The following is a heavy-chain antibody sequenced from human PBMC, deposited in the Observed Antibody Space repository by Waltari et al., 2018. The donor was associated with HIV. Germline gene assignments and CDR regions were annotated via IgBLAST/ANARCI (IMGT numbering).Heavy chain of an antibody. CDR3: ARRGCSGGSCYPH. CDR1: GGSFSGYY. Sequence: QVQLQQWGAGLLKPSETLSLTCAVYGGSFSGYYWSWIRQPPGKGLGWIGEIKHCGSNNSNPSLKCRVTISVDTSKNQFSRKLSSVTAAYTAVYYCARRGCSGGSCYPHWGQGTLVTVSS. V-gene: IGHV4-34*01. CDR2: IKHCGSN. D-gene: IGHD2-15*01. J-gene: IGHJ4*02.